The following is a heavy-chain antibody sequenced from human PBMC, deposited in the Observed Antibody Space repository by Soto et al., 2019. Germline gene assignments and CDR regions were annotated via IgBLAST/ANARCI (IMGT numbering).Heavy chain of an antibody. J-gene: IGHJ4*02. V-gene: IGHV1-3*01. CDR3: ARDPSAGVSAGY. CDR2: INAGNGNT. Sequence: GASVKVSCKASGYTFTSYAMHWVRQAPGQRLEWMGWINAGNGNTKYSQKFQGRVTITRDTSASTAYMELSSLRSEDTAVYYCARDPSAGVSAGYLVQGTLVTVS. CDR1: GYTFTSYA. D-gene: IGHD2-8*01.